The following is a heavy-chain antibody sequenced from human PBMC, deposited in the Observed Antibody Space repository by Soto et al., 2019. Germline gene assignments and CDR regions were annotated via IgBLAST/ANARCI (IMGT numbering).Heavy chain of an antibody. D-gene: IGHD3-3*01. CDR2: INPNSGGT. CDR3: ARDRAATPVLRFLEWLQTGYYGMDV. V-gene: IGHV1-2*04. Sequence: ASVKVSCKGSGYTFTGYYMHWGRQAPGQGLEGMGWINPNSGGTNYAQKFQGWVTMTRDTSISTAYMELSRLRSDDTAVYYCARDRAATPVLRFLEWLQTGYYGMDVWGQGTTVTVSS. J-gene: IGHJ6*02. CDR1: GYTFTGYY.